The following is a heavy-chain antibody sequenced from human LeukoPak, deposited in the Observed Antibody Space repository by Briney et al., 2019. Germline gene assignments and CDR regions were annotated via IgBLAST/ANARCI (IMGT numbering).Heavy chain of an antibody. J-gene: IGHJ4*02. D-gene: IGHD4-11*01. Sequence: ASVKVSCKASGYTFTSYAMNWVRQAPGQGLEWMGWINTNTGSPTYAQGFTGRFVFSLDTSVSTAYLQISSLKAEDTAVYYCARSGDDYSNYGIFDYWGQGTLVTVSS. CDR2: INTNTGSP. CDR1: GYTFTSYA. V-gene: IGHV7-4-1*02. CDR3: ARSGDDYSNYGIFDY.